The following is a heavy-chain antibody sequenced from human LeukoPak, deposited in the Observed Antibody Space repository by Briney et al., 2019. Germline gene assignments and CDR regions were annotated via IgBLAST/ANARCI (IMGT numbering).Heavy chain of an antibody. V-gene: IGHV3-69-1*02. CDR1: GFTFIDYY. D-gene: IGHD4-11*01. CDR2: MSSGTTI. J-gene: IGHJ4*02. CDR3: ARVYRRNSYYAIDF. Sequence: GGSLRLSCAASGFTFIDYYMSWVRQAPGKGLEWISCMSSGTTIYYAESMKGRFTISRDNSKSSLYLHMNSLGAEDTAIYYCARVYRRNSYYAIDFWGQGTLVIVSS.